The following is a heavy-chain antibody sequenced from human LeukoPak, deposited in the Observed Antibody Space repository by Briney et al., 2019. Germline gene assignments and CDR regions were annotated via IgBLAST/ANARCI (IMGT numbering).Heavy chain of an antibody. CDR2: ISSSGSTI. J-gene: IGHJ3*02. D-gene: IGHD6-6*01. CDR3: AREEYSSSSRSAFDI. V-gene: IGHV3-11*01. Sequence: GGSLRLSCAASGFTFSDYYMSWIRQAPGKGLEWVSYISSSGSTIYYADFVKGRFTISRDNAKNSLYLQMNSLRAEDTAVYYCAREEYSSSSRSAFDIWGQGTMVTVSS. CDR1: GFTFSDYY.